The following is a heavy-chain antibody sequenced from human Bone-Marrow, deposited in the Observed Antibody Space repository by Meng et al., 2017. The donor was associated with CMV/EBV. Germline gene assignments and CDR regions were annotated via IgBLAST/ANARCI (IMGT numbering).Heavy chain of an antibody. CDR3: ARGHYGMDV. CDR1: GFTFSDYY. CDR2: ISYSGETM. V-gene: IGHV3-11*01. J-gene: IGHJ6*02. Sequence: GESLKISCVASGFTFSDYYMSWIRQAPGKGLEWVSYISYSGETMDYVESVRGRFTISRDNAENSLFLQMNSLTVDNSAVYYCARGHYGMDVWGPGTTVTVSS.